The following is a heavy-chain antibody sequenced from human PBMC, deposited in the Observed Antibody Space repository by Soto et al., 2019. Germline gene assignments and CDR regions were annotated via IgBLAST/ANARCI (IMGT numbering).Heavy chain of an antibody. Sequence: GGSLRLSCAASGFPFTSFGIHWVRQAPGKGLEWVSAISGSGVSTYYADSVKGRFTISRDNSKNTLYLQMNSLRAEDTAVYYCAKSPGMYYYDSSGYYHYDYWGQGTLVTVSS. CDR2: ISGSGVST. CDR3: AKSPGMYYYDSSGYYHYDY. J-gene: IGHJ4*02. D-gene: IGHD3-22*01. V-gene: IGHV3-23*01. CDR1: GFPFTSFG.